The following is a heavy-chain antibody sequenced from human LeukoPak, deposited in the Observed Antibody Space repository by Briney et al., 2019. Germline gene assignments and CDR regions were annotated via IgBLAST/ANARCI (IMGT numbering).Heavy chain of an antibody. CDR3: ARDGDSGGWFDS. CDR2: IYYSGST. CDR1: GGSISSGGYY. Sequence: SETLSLTCTVSGGSISSGGYYWSWIRQHPGKGLECIGYIYYSGSTKYNPSLNSRATISLDTSKNQFFLKLTSVTAADTAVYYCARDGDSGGWFDSWGQGALVTVSS. V-gene: IGHV4-61*08. D-gene: IGHD6-25*01. J-gene: IGHJ5*01.